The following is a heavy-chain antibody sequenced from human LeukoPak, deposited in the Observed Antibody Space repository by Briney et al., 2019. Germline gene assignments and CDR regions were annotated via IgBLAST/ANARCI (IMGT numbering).Heavy chain of an antibody. CDR1: GGTFTSYT. Sequence: SVKVSCKASGGTFTSYTISWVRQAPGQGLEWMGRIIPILGIANYAQKFQGRVTITADKSTSTAYMELSSLRSEDTAVYYCARDRPPYYYDSSGYYPWGQGTLVTVSS. CDR3: ARDRPPYYYDSSGYYP. D-gene: IGHD3-22*01. CDR2: IIPILGIA. J-gene: IGHJ5*02. V-gene: IGHV1-69*02.